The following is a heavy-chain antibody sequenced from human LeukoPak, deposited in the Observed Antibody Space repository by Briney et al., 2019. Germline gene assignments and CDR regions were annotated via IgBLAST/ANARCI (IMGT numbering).Heavy chain of an antibody. Sequence: PGGSLRLSCAASGFTVSSNYMSWVRQAPGKGLEWVSVIYSGGSTYYADSVKGRFTISRDNSKNTLYLQMNGLRAEDTAVYYCARRPVEGGGGYDYWGQGTLVTVSS. V-gene: IGHV3-53*01. CDR3: ARRPVEGGGGYDY. CDR2: IYSGGST. D-gene: IGHD3-16*01. CDR1: GFTVSSNY. J-gene: IGHJ4*02.